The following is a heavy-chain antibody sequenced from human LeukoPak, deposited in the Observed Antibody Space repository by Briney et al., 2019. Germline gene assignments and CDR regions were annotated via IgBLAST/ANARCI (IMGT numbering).Heavy chain of an antibody. Sequence: SETLSLTCTVSGGSISSYYWSWIRQAPGKGLEWIANIDYSGNTIYNSALKSRVTMSVDTSKNQFSLNLTSVTAADTAVYYCAREGKLTGYFGGLGFNYWGQGILVTVSS. D-gene: IGHD6-19*01. CDR2: IDYSGNT. CDR1: GGSISSYY. V-gene: IGHV4-59*01. J-gene: IGHJ4*02. CDR3: AREGKLTGYFGGLGFNY.